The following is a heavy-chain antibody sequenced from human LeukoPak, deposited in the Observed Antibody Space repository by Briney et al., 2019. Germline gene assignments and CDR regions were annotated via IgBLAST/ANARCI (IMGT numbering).Heavy chain of an antibody. Sequence: PSETLSLTCTVSGGSISSYYWTWIRQPPGKGLEWIGYIYYSGSTNYNPSLKSRVTMSVDTSKNQFSLKLSSVTAADTAVYYCARGGPIRPFDYRGQGTLVTVSS. V-gene: IGHV4-59*01. D-gene: IGHD2-15*01. CDR2: IYYSGST. CDR1: GGSISSYY. J-gene: IGHJ4*02. CDR3: ARGGPIRPFDY.